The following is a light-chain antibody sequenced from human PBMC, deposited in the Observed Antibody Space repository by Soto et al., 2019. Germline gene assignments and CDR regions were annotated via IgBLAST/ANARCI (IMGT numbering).Light chain of an antibody. CDR2: DVS. V-gene: IGKV3-11*01. CDR3: QQRSNWPPT. Sequence: DTVLIQSPATLSLSPGERATLSCRASHTVANFLAWYQHKAGQAPRLLIYDVSNRATGIPARFSGSGSGTDFTLTISSLEPDDFAVYYCQQRSNWPPTFGGGTNVEIE. J-gene: IGKJ4*01. CDR1: HTVANF.